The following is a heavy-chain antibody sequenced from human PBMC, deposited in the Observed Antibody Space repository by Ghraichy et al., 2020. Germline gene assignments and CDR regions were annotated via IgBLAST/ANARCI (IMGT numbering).Heavy chain of an antibody. CDR1: GGSISSSSYY. Sequence: SETLSLTCTVSGGSISSSSYYWGWIRQPPGKGLEWIGSIYYSGSTYYNPSLKSRVTISVDTSKNQFSLKLSSVTAADTAVYYCARVRPDYGSAIIDYWGQGTLVTVSS. J-gene: IGHJ4*02. CDR3: ARVRPDYGSAIIDY. V-gene: IGHV4-39*07. CDR2: IYYSGST. D-gene: IGHD3-10*01.